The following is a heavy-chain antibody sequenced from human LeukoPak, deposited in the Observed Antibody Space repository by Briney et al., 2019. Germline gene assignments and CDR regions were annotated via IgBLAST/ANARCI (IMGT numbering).Heavy chain of an antibody. Sequence: TGGSLRLSCAASGFTFSGSAMHWVRQASGKGLEWVGRIRSKANSYATAYAASVKGGFTISRDDSKNTAYLQMNSLKTEDTAVYYCTVAFGTWDIIWFDPWGQGTLVTVSS. CDR1: GFTFSGSA. CDR2: IRSKANSYAT. J-gene: IGHJ5*02. D-gene: IGHD2-15*01. V-gene: IGHV3-73*01. CDR3: TVAFGTWDIIWFDP.